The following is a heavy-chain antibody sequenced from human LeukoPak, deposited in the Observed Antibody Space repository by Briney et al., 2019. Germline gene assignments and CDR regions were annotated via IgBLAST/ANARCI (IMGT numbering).Heavy chain of an antibody. Sequence: ASVKVSCKASGYTFTSYGISWVRPAPGQGLEWMGWISAYNGNTNYAQKLQGRVTMTTDTSTSTAYMELRSLRSDDTAVYYCARTDLGGYYYYGMDVWGQGTTVTVSS. V-gene: IGHV1-18*01. CDR2: ISAYNGNT. CDR3: ARTDLGGYYYYGMDV. D-gene: IGHD3-16*01. CDR1: GYTFTSYG. J-gene: IGHJ6*02.